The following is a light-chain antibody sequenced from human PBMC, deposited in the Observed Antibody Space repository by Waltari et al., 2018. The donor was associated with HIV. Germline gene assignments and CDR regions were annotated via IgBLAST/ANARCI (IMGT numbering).Light chain of an antibody. CDR3: QHYGDSLT. J-gene: IGKJ4*01. V-gene: IGKV3-20*01. Sequence: EVVLTQSPGTLSLSPGERATLSCRASQSVGTTYLGWYQQKPGQAPRLVIYGASRRATGIPDRFSGSGSGIDFSLILNRLEPEDFAMYYCQHYGDSLTFGGGTKVEI. CDR2: GAS. CDR1: QSVGTTY.